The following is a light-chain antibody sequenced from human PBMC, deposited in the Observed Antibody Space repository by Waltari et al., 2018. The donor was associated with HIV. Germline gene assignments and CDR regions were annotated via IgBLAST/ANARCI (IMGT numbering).Light chain of an antibody. V-gene: IGLV2-14*03. CDR3: SSYTTSGSVL. CDR1: TIPYHS. J-gene: IGLJ2*01. Sequence: QSALRQPASVSGSPEQSVSISCTGPTIPYHSVSWYQQHPGKAPKLMIFEDTSRPPGVSNRFSGSKSGNTASLTISGLQVEDEADYYCSSYTTSGSVLFGGGTNLTVL. CDR2: EDT.